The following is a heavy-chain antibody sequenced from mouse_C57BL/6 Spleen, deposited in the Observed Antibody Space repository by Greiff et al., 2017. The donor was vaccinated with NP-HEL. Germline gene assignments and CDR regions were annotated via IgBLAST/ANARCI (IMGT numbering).Heavy chain of an antibody. J-gene: IGHJ3*01. Sequence: EVKLVESGPGLVKPSQSLSLTCSVTGYSITSGYYWNWIRQFPGNKLEWMGYISYDGSTNYNPSLKNRISFTRDTSTNQFFLKLNSVTTEDTATYYCASLLYYGAYRGQGTLVTVSA. CDR2: ISYDGST. D-gene: IGHD2-1*01. CDR1: GYSITSGYY. V-gene: IGHV3-6*01. CDR3: ASLLYYGAY.